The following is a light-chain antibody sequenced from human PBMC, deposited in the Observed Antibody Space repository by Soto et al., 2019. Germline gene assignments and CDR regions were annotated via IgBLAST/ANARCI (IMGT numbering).Light chain of an antibody. CDR1: QSVSSNY. CDR2: GAS. CDR3: QHYGSSPLYT. V-gene: IGKV3-20*01. Sequence: EIVLTQSPGTLSLSPGERATLSCRASQSVSSNYLAWFQQKPGQAPRLLIYGASSRAAGIPDRFSGSGSGTDFTLTISRLEPEDFAVYYCQHYGSSPLYTFGRGTRLEIK. J-gene: IGKJ5*01.